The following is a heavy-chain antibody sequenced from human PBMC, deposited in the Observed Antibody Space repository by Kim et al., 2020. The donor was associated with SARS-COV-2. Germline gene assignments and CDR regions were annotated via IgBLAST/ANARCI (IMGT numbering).Heavy chain of an antibody. CDR1: GYAFSDYS. CDR2: INPNTGDA. Sequence: ASVKVSCKASGYAFSDYSIHWVRQAPGQGLEWMGWINPNTGDAHYAQKFQGWVTITRDTSISTAYMGVTNLKSDDTAVFYCARDLGGFDSSGYFCYWGQGTLVTVSS. V-gene: IGHV1-2*04. J-gene: IGHJ4*01. D-gene: IGHD6-25*01. CDR3: ARDLGGFDSSGYFCY.